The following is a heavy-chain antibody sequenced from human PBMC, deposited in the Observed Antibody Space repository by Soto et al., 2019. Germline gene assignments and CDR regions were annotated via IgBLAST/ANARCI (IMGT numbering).Heavy chain of an antibody. J-gene: IGHJ4*02. D-gene: IGHD6-13*01. V-gene: IGHV3-72*01. CDR1: GFTFSDHY. CDR3: ARRVAAAGTVGAFDY. CDR2: SRNKANGYTT. Sequence: EVQLVESGGGLVQPGGSLRLSCAASGFTFSDHYMEWVRQAPGKGLEWVSRSRNKANGYTTAYAASVTGRFTISRDDSEDSLYLQMNSLKTEDTAVYYCARRVAAAGTVGAFDYWGQGTLVTVSS.